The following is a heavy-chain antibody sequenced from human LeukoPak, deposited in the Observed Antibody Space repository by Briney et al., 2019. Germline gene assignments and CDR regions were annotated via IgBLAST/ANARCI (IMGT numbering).Heavy chain of an antibody. V-gene: IGHV3-48*04. CDR2: ISSSGSTI. Sequence: SGGSLRLSCAASGFTFRSYAMTWVRQAPGKGLEWVSYISSSGSTIYYADSVKGRFTISRDNAKNSLYLQMNSLRAEDTAVYYCARDLSSSPTYYDFWSGPGWFDPWGQGTLVTVSS. J-gene: IGHJ5*02. CDR3: ARDLSSSPTYYDFWSGPGWFDP. D-gene: IGHD3-3*01. CDR1: GFTFRSYA.